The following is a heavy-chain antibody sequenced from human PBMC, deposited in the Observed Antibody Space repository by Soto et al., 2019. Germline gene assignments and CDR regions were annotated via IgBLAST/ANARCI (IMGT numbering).Heavy chain of an antibody. J-gene: IGHJ4*01. CDR3: ARDRDYGDYPPFGEH. V-gene: IGHV4-34*01. CDR1: GGSFSGYY. D-gene: IGHD4-17*01. Sequence: PSETLSLTCAVYGGSFSGYYWSWIRQPPGKGLEWIGEINHSGSTNYNPSLKSRVTISVDTSKNQFSLKLSSVTAADTAVYYCARDRDYGDYPPFGEHWGHGTRVTVPS. CDR2: INHSGST.